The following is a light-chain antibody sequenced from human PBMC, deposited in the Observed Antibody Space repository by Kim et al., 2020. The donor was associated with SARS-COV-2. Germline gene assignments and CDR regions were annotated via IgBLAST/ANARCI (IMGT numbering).Light chain of an antibody. Sequence: ASVGDRVTITCRVSQTISNFLAWFQQKPGMVPKLLIYSASTLHSGVPSRFSGSGSGTHFTLTISSLQPEDVATYYCQRYNRVPQAFGQGTKVDIK. CDR1: QTISNF. CDR2: SAS. CDR3: QRYNRVPQA. V-gene: IGKV1-27*01. J-gene: IGKJ1*01.